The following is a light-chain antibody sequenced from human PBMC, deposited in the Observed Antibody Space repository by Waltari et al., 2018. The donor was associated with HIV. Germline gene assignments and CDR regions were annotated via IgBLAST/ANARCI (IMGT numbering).Light chain of an antibody. J-gene: IGLJ3*02. V-gene: IGLV8-61*01. CDR3: VLYMGGGISV. CDR1: SGSVSTSYY. CDR2: STD. Sequence: QTVVTQEQSFSVSPGGTVTLTCGLRSGSVSTSYYPSWYQQTPGQPPRTLIYSTDSRSSGVPDRFSGSILGNKAALTITGAQVDDESDYYCVLYMGGGISVFGGGTKLTVL.